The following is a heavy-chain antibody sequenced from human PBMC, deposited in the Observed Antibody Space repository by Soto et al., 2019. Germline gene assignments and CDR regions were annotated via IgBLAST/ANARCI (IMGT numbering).Heavy chain of an antibody. CDR2: IFHSGST. V-gene: IGHV4-39*01. Sequence: SETLSLTCTVSGGSISSNSHYWGWIRQPPWKGLEWIGSIFHSGSTKYSASLKSRVTISVDTSKDQFSLRLSSVTVADTAVYYRARLFTGNYYIDSWGHGTLVNVSS. D-gene: IGHD1-26*01. J-gene: IGHJ5*01. CDR1: GGSISSNSHY. CDR3: ARLFTGNYYIDS.